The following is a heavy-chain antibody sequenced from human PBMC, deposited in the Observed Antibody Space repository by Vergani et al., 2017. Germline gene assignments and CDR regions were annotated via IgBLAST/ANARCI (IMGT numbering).Heavy chain of an antibody. CDR1: GYTLTELS. CDR3: ATSRRVLGELSLGLDY. D-gene: IGHD3-16*02. Sequence: QVQLVQSGAAVKKPGASVKVSCKVSGYTLTELSMHWLRQPPGKGLEWMGGFDPEDGETIYEQKFQGRVTMTEDTSTDTAYMELSSLRSEDTAVYYCATSRRVLGELSLGLDYWGQGTLVTVSS. CDR2: FDPEDGET. J-gene: IGHJ4*02. V-gene: IGHV1-24*01.